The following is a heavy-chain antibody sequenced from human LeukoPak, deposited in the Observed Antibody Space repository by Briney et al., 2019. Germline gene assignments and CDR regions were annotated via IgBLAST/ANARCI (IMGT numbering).Heavy chain of an antibody. CDR1: GYTFTSYA. J-gene: IGHJ4*02. CDR2: INAGNGNT. CDR3: ARESLEGEYSYGYREGYFDY. Sequence: ASVKVSCKASGYTFTSYAMHWVRQAPGPRLEWMGWINAGNGNTKYSQKFQGRVTITRDTSASTAYMELSSLRSEDTAVYYCARESLEGEYSYGYREGYFDYWGQGTLVTVSS. D-gene: IGHD5-18*01. V-gene: IGHV1-3*01.